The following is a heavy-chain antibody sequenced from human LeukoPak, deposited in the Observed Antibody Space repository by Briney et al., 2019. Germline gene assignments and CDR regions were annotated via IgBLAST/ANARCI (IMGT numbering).Heavy chain of an antibody. CDR1: GGPISSNNW. CDR2: IYHSGST. Sequence: SETLSLTCAVSGGPISSNNWWSWVRQPPGKGLEWIGEIYHSGSTNYNPSLKSRLTISLDKSKNQFSLKLTSVTAADTAVYYCARVRYSYGPRHYFDYWGQGTLVTVSS. V-gene: IGHV4-4*02. J-gene: IGHJ4*02. CDR3: ARVRYSYGPRHYFDY. D-gene: IGHD5-18*01.